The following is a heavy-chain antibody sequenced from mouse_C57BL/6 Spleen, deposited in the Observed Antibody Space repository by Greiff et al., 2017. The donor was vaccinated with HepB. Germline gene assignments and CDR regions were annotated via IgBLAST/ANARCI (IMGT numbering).Heavy chain of an antibody. J-gene: IGHJ1*03. CDR1: GYTFTSYW. CDR3: ARSDPFYSGYFDV. CDR2: INPSNGGT. V-gene: IGHV1-53*01. Sequence: VQLQQPGTELVKPGASVKLSCKASGYTFTSYWMHWVKQRPGQGLEWIGNINPSNGGTNYNEKFKSKATLTVDKSSSTAYMQLSSLTSEYSAVYYCARSDPFYSGYFDVWGTGTTVTVSS. D-gene: IGHD1-1*01.